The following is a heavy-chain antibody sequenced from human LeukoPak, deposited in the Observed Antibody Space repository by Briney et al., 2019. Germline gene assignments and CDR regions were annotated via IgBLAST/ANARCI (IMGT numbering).Heavy chain of an antibody. D-gene: IGHD1-26*01. CDR2: ISAYNGNT. Sequence: ASVKVSCKASGYTFTSYGISWVRQAPGQGLEWMGWISAYNGNTNYAQKLQGRVTMTTDTSTSTAYMELRSLRSDDTAVYYCARDFLSGSYYRGAFDIWGQGTMVTVSS. V-gene: IGHV1-18*01. J-gene: IGHJ3*02. CDR3: ARDFLSGSYYRGAFDI. CDR1: GYTFTSYG.